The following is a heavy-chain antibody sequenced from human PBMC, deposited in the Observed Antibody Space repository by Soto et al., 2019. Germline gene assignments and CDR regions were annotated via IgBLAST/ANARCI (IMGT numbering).Heavy chain of an antibody. CDR3: SRRHGLDIEAYY. Sequence: SETLSLTCTVSGGSISSSTYYWGWMRQPPGKGLEWIASFFIGGNTYYNPSLKSRVTISVDTSKNQFSLKLSSVTAADTAVYFFSRRHGLDIEAYYWGQGILVPVSS. D-gene: IGHD3-10*01. J-gene: IGHJ4*02. CDR1: GGSISSSTYY. V-gene: IGHV4-39*01. CDR2: FFIGGNT.